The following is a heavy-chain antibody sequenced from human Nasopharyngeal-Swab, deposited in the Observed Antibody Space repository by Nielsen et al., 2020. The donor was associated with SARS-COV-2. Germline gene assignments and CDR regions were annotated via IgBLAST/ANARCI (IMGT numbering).Heavy chain of an antibody. CDR1: GYTLTELS. CDR3: TTVAGSYGRFDY. CDR2: FDPEDGET. V-gene: IGHV1-24*01. D-gene: IGHD1-26*01. Sequence: SVKVSCQVSGYTLTELSVHWVRQAPGKGLEWVGGFDPEDGETIYAQKFQGRVTMTEDTSTDTAYMELSSLTSEDTAVYYCTTVAGSYGRFDYWGQGTLVTVSS. J-gene: IGHJ4*02.